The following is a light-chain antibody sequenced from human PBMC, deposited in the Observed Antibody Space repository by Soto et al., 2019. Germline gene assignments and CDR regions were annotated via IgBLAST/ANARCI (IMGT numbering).Light chain of an antibody. J-gene: IGLJ1*01. Sequence: QLVLTQSTSASASLGASVKLTCTLSSGHSSYAIAWHQQQPEKGPRFLMKLNSDGSHTKGDGIPDRFSGSSSGAERYLTISSLQSDDEADYYCQTWGTSTYVFGTGTKLTVL. V-gene: IGLV4-69*02. CDR2: LNSDGSH. CDR1: SGHSSYA. CDR3: QTWGTSTYV.